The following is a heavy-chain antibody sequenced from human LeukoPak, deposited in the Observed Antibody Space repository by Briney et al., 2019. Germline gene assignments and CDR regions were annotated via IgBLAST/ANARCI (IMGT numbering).Heavy chain of an antibody. CDR3: TRGAKVRSSGYLLNY. Sequence: ASVKVSCKGSGYTFTSYDINLVRQATGQGLEWMRWMNPNSGNTGYAKKSPGRVTMTRNTSISTAYMELSSLRSEDTAVHYCTRGAKVRSSGYLLNYWGQGTPVTVSS. CDR2: MNPNSGNT. J-gene: IGHJ4*02. CDR1: GYTFTSYD. D-gene: IGHD3-22*01. V-gene: IGHV1-8*01.